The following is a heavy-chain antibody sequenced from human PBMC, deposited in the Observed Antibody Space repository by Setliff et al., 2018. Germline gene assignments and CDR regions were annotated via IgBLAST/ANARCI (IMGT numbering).Heavy chain of an antibody. V-gene: IGHV4-59*08. CDR1: GESFSNNY. Sequence: SETLSLTCSVYGESFSNNYWSWLRQPAGKGLEWIGHIYSSGNINYNPSLVSRVTISIDTSKSQFSLRLSSVTAADTAVYYCARQRRIWNDLDYFDYWGQGTLVTVSS. J-gene: IGHJ4*02. CDR2: IYSSGNI. CDR3: ARQRRIWNDLDYFDY. D-gene: IGHD1-1*01.